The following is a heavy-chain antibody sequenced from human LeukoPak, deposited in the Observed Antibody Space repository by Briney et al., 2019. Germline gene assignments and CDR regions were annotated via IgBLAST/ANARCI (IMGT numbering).Heavy chain of an antibody. V-gene: IGHV4-34*01. CDR1: GGSFSGYY. CDR3: ARVPPMGVVVPAAKNYYYYYMDV. CDR2: INHSGST. J-gene: IGHJ6*03. Sequence: SETLSLTCAVYGGSFSGYYWSWIRQPPGKGLEWIGEINHSGSTNYNPSLKSRVTISVDTSKNQFSLKLSSVTAADTAVYYCARVPPMGVVVPAAKNYYYYYMDVWGKGTTVTVSS. D-gene: IGHD2-2*01.